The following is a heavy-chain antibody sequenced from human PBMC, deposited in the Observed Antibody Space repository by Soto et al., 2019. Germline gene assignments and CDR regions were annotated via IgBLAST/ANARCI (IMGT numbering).Heavy chain of an antibody. V-gene: IGHV3-15*07. J-gene: IGHJ6*02. CDR2: IKSKTDGGTT. Sequence: GGSLRLSCAASGFTFSNAWMNWVRQAPGKGLEWVGRIKSKTDGGTTDYAAPVKGRFTISRDDSKNTLYLQMNSLKTEDTAVYYCTTPTGAVTNYYYGMDVWGQGTTVTVSS. CDR3: TTPTGAVTNYYYGMDV. D-gene: IGHD4-17*01. CDR1: GFTFSNAW.